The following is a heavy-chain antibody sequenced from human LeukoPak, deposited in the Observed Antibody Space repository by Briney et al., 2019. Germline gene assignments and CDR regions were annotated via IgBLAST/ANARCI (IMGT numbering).Heavy chain of an antibody. J-gene: IGHJ5*02. D-gene: IGHD6-19*01. V-gene: IGHV1-8*02. CDR1: GYTFTGYY. CDR2: MNPNSGNT. CDR3: ARELYSSGWSNWFDP. Sequence: GASVKVSCKASGYTFTGYYMHWVRQAPGQGLEWMGWMNPNSGNTGYAQKFQGRVTMTRNTSISTAYMELSSLRSEDTAVYYCARELYSSGWSNWFDPWGQGTLVTVSS.